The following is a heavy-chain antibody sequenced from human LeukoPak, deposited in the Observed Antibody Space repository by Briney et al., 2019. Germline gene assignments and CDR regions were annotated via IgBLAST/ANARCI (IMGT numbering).Heavy chain of an antibody. CDR1: RFTFSSYS. D-gene: IGHD1-26*01. CDR3: AREKEVGFGETNGY. Sequence: GGSLRLSCAASRFTFSSYSMNWVRQAPGKGLEWVAVISYAGSNKYYADSVKGRFTNSRDNSKNTLYLQMNSLRVEDTAVYYCAREKEVGFGETNGYWGQGTLVSVSS. CDR2: ISYAGSNK. V-gene: IGHV3-30*03. J-gene: IGHJ4*02.